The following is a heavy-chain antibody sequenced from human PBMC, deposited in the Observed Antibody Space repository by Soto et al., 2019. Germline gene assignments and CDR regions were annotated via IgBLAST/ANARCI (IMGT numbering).Heavy chain of an antibody. CDR3: ARRGSSSPGDYYYYGMDV. CDR1: GGTFSSYA. D-gene: IGHD6-6*01. CDR2: IIPIFGTA. Sequence: ASVKVSCKASGGTFSSYAISWVRQAPGQGLEWMGGIIPIFGTANYAQKFQGRVTITADESTSTAYMELSSLRSEDTAVYYCARRGSSSPGDYYYYGMDVWGQGTTVTVSS. J-gene: IGHJ6*02. V-gene: IGHV1-69*13.